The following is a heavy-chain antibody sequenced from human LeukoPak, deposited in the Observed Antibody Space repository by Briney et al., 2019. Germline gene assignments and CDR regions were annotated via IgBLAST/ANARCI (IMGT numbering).Heavy chain of an antibody. CDR3: AKDRARGGTTDFDY. V-gene: IGHV3-23*01. J-gene: IGHJ4*02. D-gene: IGHD1-7*01. Sequence: GGSLRLSCAASGFTFSTYAMSWVRQAPGKGLEWVSAISGSADSTYYADSVKGQFAISRDNSRNTLYLQMNSLRAEDTAVYFCAKDRARGGTTDFDYWGQGTLVTVSS. CDR1: GFTFSTYA. CDR2: ISGSADST.